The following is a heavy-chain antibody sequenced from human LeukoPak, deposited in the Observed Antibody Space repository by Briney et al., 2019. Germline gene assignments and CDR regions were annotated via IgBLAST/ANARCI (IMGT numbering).Heavy chain of an antibody. CDR2: IIPIFGTA. CDR3: ARDPGGYYDGNEYYNWFDP. J-gene: IGHJ5*02. D-gene: IGHD3-22*01. Sequence: VASVKVSCKASGGTFSSYAISWVRQAPGQGLEWMGGIIPIFGTANYAQKFQGRVTITTDESTSTAYMELSSLRSEDTAVYYCARDPGGYYDGNEYYNWFDPWGQGTLVTVSS. V-gene: IGHV1-69*05. CDR1: GGTFSSYA.